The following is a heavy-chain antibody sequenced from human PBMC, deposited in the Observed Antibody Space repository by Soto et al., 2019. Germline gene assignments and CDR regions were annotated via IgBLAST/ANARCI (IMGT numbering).Heavy chain of an antibody. Sequence: GGSLRLSCAASGFTFSSYAMHWVRQAPGKGLEWVAVISYDGSNKYYADSVKGRFTISRDNSKNTLYLQMNSLRAEDTAVYYCARASLDYGDYGCDYWGQGTLVTVS. CDR1: GFTFSSYA. J-gene: IGHJ4*02. D-gene: IGHD4-17*01. CDR2: ISYDGSNK. V-gene: IGHV3-30-3*01. CDR3: ARASLDYGDYGCDY.